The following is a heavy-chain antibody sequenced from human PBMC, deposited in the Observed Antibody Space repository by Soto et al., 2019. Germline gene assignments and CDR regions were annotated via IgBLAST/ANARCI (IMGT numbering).Heavy chain of an antibody. CDR2: VYYGGT. CDR3: VSYRGAFYFDH. D-gene: IGHD4-4*01. Sequence: SETLSLTCTVSGGSMSSNYWSWIRQSPGKGLEWIGFVYYGGTNYNPSFESRVTMSVDTPKNQFSLELNSVTAADTAVYYCVSYRGAFYFDHWGQGXLVTVSS. J-gene: IGHJ4*02. CDR1: GGSMSSNY. V-gene: IGHV4-59*01.